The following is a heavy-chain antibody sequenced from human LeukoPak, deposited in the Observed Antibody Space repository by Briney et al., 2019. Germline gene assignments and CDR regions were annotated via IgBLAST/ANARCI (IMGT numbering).Heavy chain of an antibody. CDR2: TYYRSKWYN. Sequence: SQTLSLTCVISGDSVSSRSAAWNWVRQSPSRGLEWLGRTYYRSKWYNDYAVSEKSRIIVNADTSKNQFSLQLNSVTPEDTAVYYCARARGDSSGYWDYWGQGTLVTVSS. D-gene: IGHD3-22*01. V-gene: IGHV6-1*01. CDR3: ARARGDSSGYWDY. J-gene: IGHJ4*02. CDR1: GDSVSSRSAA.